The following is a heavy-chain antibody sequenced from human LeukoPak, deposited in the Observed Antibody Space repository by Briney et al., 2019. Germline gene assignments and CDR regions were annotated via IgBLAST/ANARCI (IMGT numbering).Heavy chain of an antibody. CDR3: ARARDITVAGTWGDNWFDP. D-gene: IGHD6-19*01. Sequence: SETLSLTCTVSGGSISNFYWSWIRQSPGKGLEWIGYIHYRGSTNYNPSLKSRVTISVATSKSQFSLKLSYVTAEDTAIYYCARARDITVAGTWGDNWFDPWGQGTLVTVSS. V-gene: IGHV4-59*01. CDR2: IHYRGST. J-gene: IGHJ5*02. CDR1: GGSISNFY.